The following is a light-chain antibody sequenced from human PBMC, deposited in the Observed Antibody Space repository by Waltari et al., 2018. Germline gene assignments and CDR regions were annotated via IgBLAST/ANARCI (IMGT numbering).Light chain of an antibody. J-gene: IGKJ1*01. CDR3: QQYGTSPWT. Sequence: EIVLTQSPGALSLSPGERATLSCRASQSVTSIYLAWYQQKPGQAPRLLIYGVSGRATGIPDRFSGSGSGTDFTLTISRLEPEDFAVYYCQQYGTSPWTFGQGTKVEIK. CDR1: QSVTSIY. CDR2: GVS. V-gene: IGKV3-20*01.